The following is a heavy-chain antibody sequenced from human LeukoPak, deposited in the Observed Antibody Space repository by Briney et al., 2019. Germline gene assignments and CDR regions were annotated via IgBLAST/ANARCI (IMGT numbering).Heavy chain of an antibody. CDR2: ISSSGSTI. CDR1: GFTFSSYE. J-gene: IGHJ4*02. Sequence: PGGSLRLSCAASGFTFSSYEMNWVRQAPGKGLEGVSYISSSGSTIYYADSVKGRFTISRDNAKNSLYLQMNSLRAEDTAVYYCARVHGYDILTELDYWGQGTLVTVSS. CDR3: ARVHGYDILTELDY. D-gene: IGHD3-9*01. V-gene: IGHV3-48*03.